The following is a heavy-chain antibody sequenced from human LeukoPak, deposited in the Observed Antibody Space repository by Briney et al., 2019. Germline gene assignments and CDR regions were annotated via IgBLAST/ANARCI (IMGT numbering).Heavy chain of an antibody. CDR1: GFTFSNAW. CDR2: ISGSGGST. D-gene: IGHD2-2*01. V-gene: IGHV3-23*01. Sequence: GGSLRLSCAASGFTFSNAWMSWVRQAPGKGLEWVSAISGSGGSTYYTDSVKGRFTISRDNSKNTLYLQMNSLRAEDTAVYYCAKDQSFVVVPAAMWFDPWGQGTLVTVSS. J-gene: IGHJ5*02. CDR3: AKDQSFVVVPAAMWFDP.